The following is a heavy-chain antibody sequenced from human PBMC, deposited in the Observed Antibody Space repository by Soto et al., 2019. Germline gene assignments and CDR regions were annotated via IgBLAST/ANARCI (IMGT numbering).Heavy chain of an antibody. CDR3: ARDRRQWLVSGGMDV. J-gene: IGHJ6*02. V-gene: IGHV1-69*13. Sequence: GASVKVSCKASGGTFSSYAISWVRQAPGQGLEWMGGIIPIFGTANYAQKFQGRVTITADESTSTAYMELSSLRSEDTAVYYCARDRRQWLVSGGMDVWGQGTTVTVSS. CDR2: IIPIFGTA. CDR1: GGTFSSYA. D-gene: IGHD6-19*01.